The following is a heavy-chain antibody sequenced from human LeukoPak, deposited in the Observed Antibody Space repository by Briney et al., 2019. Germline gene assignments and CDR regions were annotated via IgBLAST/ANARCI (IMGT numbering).Heavy chain of an antibody. CDR2: IGSDGRTT. CDR1: GFTFSSYV. J-gene: IGHJ4*02. D-gene: IGHD3-10*01. Sequence: GGSLRLSCAASGFTFSSYVMSRVRQAPGKGLVWVSVIGSDGRTTSYADSVKGRFTTSRDNSKNTVYLKMDSLRPEDTAVYYCAAYYYDSGTSSRGGFDYWGQGAQVTVSS. CDR3: AAYYYDSGTSSRGGFDY. V-gene: IGHV3-23*01.